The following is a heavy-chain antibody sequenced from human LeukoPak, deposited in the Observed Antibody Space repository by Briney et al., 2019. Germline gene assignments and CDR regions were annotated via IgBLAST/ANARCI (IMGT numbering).Heavy chain of an antibody. V-gene: IGHV5-51*01. CDR2: IYPGDSDT. CDR1: GYSFTSYW. J-gene: IGHJ4*02. CDR3: ARHGGRSYGDYYFDY. Sequence: KNGESLKISCKGSGYSFTSYWIGWVRQMPGKGLEWMGIIYPGDSDTRYSPSFQGQVTISADKSISTAYLQWSSLKASDTAMYYCARHGGRSYGDYYFDYWGQGTLVTVSS. D-gene: IGHD4-17*01.